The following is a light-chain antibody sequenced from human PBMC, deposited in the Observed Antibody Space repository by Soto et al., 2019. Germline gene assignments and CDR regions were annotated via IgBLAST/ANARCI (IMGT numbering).Light chain of an antibody. CDR3: AAWDDSLNGWG. V-gene: IGLV1-44*01. J-gene: IGLJ3*02. CDR1: SSNIGSNT. Sequence: QSVLTQPPSASGTPGQRVTISCSGSSSNIGSNTVDWFQQLPGTAPKPLIHSNNQRPSGVPDRFSGSKSGTSASLAISGLQSEDEADYYCAAWDDSLNGWGFGGGTKLTVL. CDR2: SNN.